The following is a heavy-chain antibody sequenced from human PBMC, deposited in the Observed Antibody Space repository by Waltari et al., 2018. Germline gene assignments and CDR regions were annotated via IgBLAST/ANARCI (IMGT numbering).Heavy chain of an antibody. CDR3: ARGRCSGGSCYSGIWQLWFDP. CDR1: GGSISGGSYY. V-gene: IGHV4-31*01. Sequence: QVQLQESGPGLVTPAQTRCLTCTVSGGSISGGSYYWSWIRQPPGRGLEWIGYIYYSGSTYYNRSLKSLVTISVDTSKNQFSLKLSSVTAADTAVYYCARGRCSGGSCYSGIWQLWFDPWGQGTLVTVSS. CDR2: IYYSGST. J-gene: IGHJ5*02. D-gene: IGHD2-15*01.